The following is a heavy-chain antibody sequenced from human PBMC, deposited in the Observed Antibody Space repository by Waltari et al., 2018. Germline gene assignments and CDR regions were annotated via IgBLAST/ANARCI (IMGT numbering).Heavy chain of an antibody. Sequence: QVQLQQWGAGLLKPSETLSLTCAVYGGSFSGYYWSWIRQPPGKGLEWIGEINHSGSTTYTQSLKSLVTIYVDTSKNQSSLKRRAVTAAETAVYYWESSRPLVVPAAANWFDPWGQGTLVTVSS. CDR1: GGSFSGYY. D-gene: IGHD2-2*01. CDR2: INHSGST. J-gene: IGHJ5*02. V-gene: IGHV4-34*01. CDR3: ESSRPLVVPAAANWFDP.